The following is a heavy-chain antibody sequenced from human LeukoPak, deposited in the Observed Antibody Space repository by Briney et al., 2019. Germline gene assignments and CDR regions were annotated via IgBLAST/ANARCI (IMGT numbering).Heavy chain of an antibody. CDR1: GGSFSGYY. J-gene: IGHJ3*02. D-gene: IGHD5-12*01. CDR2: IYHSGST. V-gene: IGHV4-34*11. CDR3: ARDGYDFGAFDI. Sequence: SETLSLTCAVYGGSFSGYYWSWIRQPPGKGLEWIGYIYHSGSTYYNPSLKSRVTISVDTSKNQFSLKLSSVTAADTAVYYCARDGYDFGAFDIWGQGTMVTVSS.